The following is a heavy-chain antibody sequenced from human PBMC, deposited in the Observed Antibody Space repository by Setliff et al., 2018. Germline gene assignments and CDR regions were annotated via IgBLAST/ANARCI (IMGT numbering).Heavy chain of an antibody. CDR1: GYTLTELS. CDR3: AILAFTYYYDGSGYYPHDY. V-gene: IGHV1-24*01. CDR2: FDPEDGET. Sequence: GASVKVSCKVSGYTLTELSMHWVRQAPGKGLEWMGGFDPEDGETIYAQKFQGRVTMTEDTSTDTAYMELSSLRSEDTAVYYCAILAFTYYYDGSGYYPHDYWGQGTLVTVSS. J-gene: IGHJ4*02. D-gene: IGHD3-22*01.